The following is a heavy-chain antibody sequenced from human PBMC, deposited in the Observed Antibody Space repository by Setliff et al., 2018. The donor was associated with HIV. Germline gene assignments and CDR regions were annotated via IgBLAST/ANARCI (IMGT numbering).Heavy chain of an antibody. D-gene: IGHD6-6*01. CDR1: GYTLTSYY. CDR3: ARDPAPSSSASYFQH. J-gene: IGHJ1*01. V-gene: IGHV1-46*01. Sequence: ASVKVSCKASGYTLTSYYMHWVRQAPGQGLEWMGIINPSSGSTTYAQKFQGRVTMTRDTSTSTVYMELSSLRSEDTAVYYCARDPAPSSSASYFQHWGQGTPVTSPQ. CDR2: INPSSGST.